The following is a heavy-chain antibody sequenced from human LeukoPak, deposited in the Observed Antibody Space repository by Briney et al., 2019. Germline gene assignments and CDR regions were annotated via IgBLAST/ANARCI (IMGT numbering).Heavy chain of an antibody. CDR3: ARARNYYGSGQTFDY. CDR2: INHSGST. D-gene: IGHD3-10*01. J-gene: IGHJ4*02. V-gene: IGHV4-34*01. CDR1: GGSFSGYY. Sequence: SETLSLTCAVYGGSFSGYYWSWIRQPPGKGLEWIGEINHSGSTNYNPSLKSRVTISVDTSKNQFSLKLSSVTAADTAVYYCARARNYYGSGQTFDYWGQGTLVTVSS.